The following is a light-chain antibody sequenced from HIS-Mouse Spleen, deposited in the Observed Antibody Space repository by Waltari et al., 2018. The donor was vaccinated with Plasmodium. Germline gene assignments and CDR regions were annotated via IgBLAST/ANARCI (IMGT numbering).Light chain of an antibody. J-gene: IGKJ5*01. CDR1: QSLLHSNGYNY. CDR2: LGS. V-gene: IGKV2-28*01. Sequence: DLVMTQSPLSLPVTPGEPASISCRSSQSLLHSNGYNYLDWYLQKPGQSPQLLIDLGSNRAAGVPDRFSGSGSGTDFTLKISRVEAEDVGVYYCMQALQTPLITFGQGTRLEIK. CDR3: MQALQTPLIT.